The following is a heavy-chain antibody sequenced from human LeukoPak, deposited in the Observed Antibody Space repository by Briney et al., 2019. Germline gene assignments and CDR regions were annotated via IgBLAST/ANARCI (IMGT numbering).Heavy chain of an antibody. CDR3: AGEGYSYGRYYYYYMDV. Sequence: PSETLSLTCAVYGGSFSGYYWSWIRQPPGKGLEWIGEINHSGSTNYNPSLKSRVTISVDTSKNQFSLKLSSVTAADTAVYYCAGEGYSYGRYYYYYMDVWGKGTTVTVSS. CDR2: INHSGST. J-gene: IGHJ6*03. D-gene: IGHD5-18*01. V-gene: IGHV4-34*01. CDR1: GGSFSGYY.